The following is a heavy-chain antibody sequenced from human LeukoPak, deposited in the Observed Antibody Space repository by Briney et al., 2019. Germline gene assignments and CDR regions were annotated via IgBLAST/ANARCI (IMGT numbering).Heavy chain of an antibody. CDR2: IYSGGST. J-gene: IGHJ4*02. D-gene: IGHD6-13*01. CDR1: GFTVSSNY. CDR3: AKVPTEAAAGWY. V-gene: IGHV3-53*01. Sequence: GGSLRLSCAVSGFTVSSNYMSWVRQAPGKELEWVSVIYSGGSTHYADSVKGRFTISRDNAKNSLYLQMNSLRAEDTAVYYCAKVPTEAAAGWYWGQGTLVTVSS.